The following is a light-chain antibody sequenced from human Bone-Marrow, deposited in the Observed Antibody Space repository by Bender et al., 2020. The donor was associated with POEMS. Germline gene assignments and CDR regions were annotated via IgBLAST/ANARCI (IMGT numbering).Light chain of an antibody. Sequence: QSALTQPASVSGSPGQSITISCTGSSSDIGAYNYVSWYQHHPGEAPKLLIYDVTNRPSGISDRFSGSKSGNTASLTISGLKAEDEADYYCNSYSSRSTRVVFGGGTKLTVL. V-gene: IGLV2-14*03. J-gene: IGLJ2*01. CDR2: DVT. CDR3: NSYSSRSTRVV. CDR1: SSDIGAYNY.